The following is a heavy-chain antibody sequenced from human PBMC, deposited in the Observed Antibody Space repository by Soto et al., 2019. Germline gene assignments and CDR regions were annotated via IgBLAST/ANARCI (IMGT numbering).Heavy chain of an antibody. Sequence: GESLKISCAASGFTFSSYWMHWVRQAPGKGLVWVSRINSDGSSTSYADSVKGRFTISRDNAKNTLYLQMNSLRAEDTAVYYCARATVTTYYYYYMDVWGKGTTVTVSS. CDR2: INSDGSST. CDR1: GFTFSSYW. V-gene: IGHV3-74*01. CDR3: ARATVTTYYYYYMDV. D-gene: IGHD4-17*01. J-gene: IGHJ6*03.